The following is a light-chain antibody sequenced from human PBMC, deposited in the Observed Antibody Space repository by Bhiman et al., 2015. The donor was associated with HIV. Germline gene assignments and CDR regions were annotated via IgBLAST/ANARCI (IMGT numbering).Light chain of an antibody. CDR2: KIS. CDR1: SSDVGSYDL. J-gene: IGLJ1*01. V-gene: IGLV2-14*02. CDR3: SSYTSSSTPYV. Sequence: QSALTQPASVSGSPGQSITISCTGASSDVGSYDLVSWYQQHPGKVPKLMIYKISERPSGVSNRFSGSKSGNTASLTISGLQAEDEADYYCSSYTSSSTPYVFGTGTKVTVL.